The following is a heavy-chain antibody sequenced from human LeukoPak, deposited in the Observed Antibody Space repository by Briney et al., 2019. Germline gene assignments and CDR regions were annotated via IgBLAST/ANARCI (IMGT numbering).Heavy chain of an antibody. Sequence: PGGSLRLSCAASGFSFSTYYVNWVRQAPGKGLEWVSCISSSSTYIYYADSVRGRFAISRDNAKNSLYLQMNSLRADDTAVYYCVRENHGSFDYWGQGSLVTVSS. CDR1: GFSFSTYY. D-gene: IGHD1-14*01. CDR3: VRENHGSFDY. CDR2: ISSSSTYI. J-gene: IGHJ4*02. V-gene: IGHV3-21*01.